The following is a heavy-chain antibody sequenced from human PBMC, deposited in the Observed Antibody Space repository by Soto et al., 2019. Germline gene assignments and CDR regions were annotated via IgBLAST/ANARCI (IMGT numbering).Heavy chain of an antibody. CDR3: SRGYCSSTSCPADYYYYYGMDV. J-gene: IGHJ6*02. CDR2: IGTAGDT. V-gene: IGHV3-13*01. D-gene: IGHD2-2*01. Sequence: GGSLRLSCAASGFTFSSYDMHWVRQATGKGLEWVSAIGTAGDTYYPGSVKGRFTISRENAKNSLYLQINSLRAGDTAVYYGSRGYCSSTSCPADYYYYYGMDVWDQGTTVTVSS. CDR1: GFTFSSYD.